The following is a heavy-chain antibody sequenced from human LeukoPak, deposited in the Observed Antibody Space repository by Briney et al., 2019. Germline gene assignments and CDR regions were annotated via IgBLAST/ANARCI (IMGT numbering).Heavy chain of an antibody. D-gene: IGHD1-26*01. V-gene: IGHV3-23*01. CDR3: ARDKILGATHFDY. CDR2: ISGNSDRT. CDR1: GFTFSGYG. J-gene: IGHJ4*02. Sequence: PGGSLRLSCAASGFTFSGYGMSWVRQAPGKGLEWLSAISGNSDRTYYADSVRGRFTISRDNSKNTLYLQMNSLRAEDTAVYYCARDKILGATHFDYWGQGTLVTVSS.